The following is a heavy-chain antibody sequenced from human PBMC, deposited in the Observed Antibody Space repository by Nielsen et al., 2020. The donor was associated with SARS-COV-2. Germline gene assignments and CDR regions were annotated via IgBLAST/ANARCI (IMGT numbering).Heavy chain of an antibody. Sequence: ASVKVSCKASGYRFTSYSVSWVRQAPGQGLEWMGWISGYNGNRYYAQKFQGRVTMTTDTSTSTAYMELRSLRSDDTAMYYCARDRGSSGWRDAFDIWGQGTMVTVSS. J-gene: IGHJ3*02. CDR3: ARDRGSSGWRDAFDI. V-gene: IGHV1-18*01. CDR2: ISGYNGNR. D-gene: IGHD6-25*01. CDR1: GYRFTSYS.